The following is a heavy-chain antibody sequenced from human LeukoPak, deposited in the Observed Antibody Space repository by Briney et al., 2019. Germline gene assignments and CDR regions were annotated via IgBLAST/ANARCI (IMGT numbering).Heavy chain of an antibody. Sequence: SETLSLTCTVSGGSISSYYWSWIRQPPGKGLEWIGYIYYSGSTNYNPSLKSRVTISVDTSKNQLSLKLSSVTAADTAVYYCARSQGVGVGELFFDYWGQGTLVTVSS. V-gene: IGHV4-59*08. CDR2: IYYSGST. J-gene: IGHJ4*02. D-gene: IGHD3-10*01. CDR1: GGSISSYY. CDR3: ARSQGVGVGELFFDY.